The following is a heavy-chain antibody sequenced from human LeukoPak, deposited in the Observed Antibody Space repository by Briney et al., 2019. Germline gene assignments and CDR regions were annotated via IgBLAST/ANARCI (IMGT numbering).Heavy chain of an antibody. J-gene: IGHJ4*02. D-gene: IGHD1-26*01. CDR3: ARYGSYPEAFDY. CDR2: IRSSGNTI. V-gene: IGHV3-48*02. CDR1: GFTFSSYN. Sequence: GGALRLSCAASGFTFSSYNMNWVRQAPGKGLEWVSYIRSSGNTIYYADSVKGRFTISRDNAKNSVYLQMNSLRDEDTAVYYCARYGSYPEAFDYWGQGTLVTVSS.